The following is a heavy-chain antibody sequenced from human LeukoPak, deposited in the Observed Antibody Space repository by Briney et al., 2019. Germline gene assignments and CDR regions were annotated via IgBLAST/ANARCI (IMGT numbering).Heavy chain of an antibody. Sequence: GASVKVSCKASGYTFTSYGISWVRQAPGQGLEWMGWISAYNGNTNYAQKLQGRVTMTTGTSTSTAYMELRSLRSDDTAVYYCARTYYDFWSGYSGGNYWGQGTLVTVSS. J-gene: IGHJ4*02. V-gene: IGHV1-18*01. CDR3: ARTYYDFWSGYSGGNY. CDR2: ISAYNGNT. D-gene: IGHD3-3*01. CDR1: GYTFTSYG.